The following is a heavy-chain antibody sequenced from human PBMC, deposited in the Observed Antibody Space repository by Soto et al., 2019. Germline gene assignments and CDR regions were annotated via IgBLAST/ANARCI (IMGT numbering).Heavy chain of an antibody. Sequence: QVPLVESGGGVVQPGRSLRLSCAASGFTFTSYDMHWVRQAPGKGLEWMALILHDGSAEYYADSVKGRFTISRDNSKNTLYQQMNSLRAEDTAVYYCARSRDGYSFYFYYGMDGWGQGTTVTVSS. CDR2: ILHDGSAE. D-gene: IGHD4-4*01. CDR1: GFTFTSYD. J-gene: IGHJ6*02. V-gene: IGHV3-30*03. CDR3: ARSRDGYSFYFYYGMDG.